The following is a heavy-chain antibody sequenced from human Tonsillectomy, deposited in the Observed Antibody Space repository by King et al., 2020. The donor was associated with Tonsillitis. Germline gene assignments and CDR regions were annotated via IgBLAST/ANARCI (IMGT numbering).Heavy chain of an antibody. V-gene: IGHV1-3*02. CDR2: SNTGNGNT. D-gene: IGHD6-13*01. CDR3: AREFSDIAAGGGFDI. Sequence: VQLVQSGAEVKKPGASVKISCKASGYTFISYAMHWVRQAPGQRLEWMGWSNTGNGNTKYSQQFQGRVTFTRDTSATTAYMELSSLRSEHTAVYYCAREFSDIAAGGGFDIWGQGKMVTVSS. J-gene: IGHJ3*02. CDR1: GYTFISYA.